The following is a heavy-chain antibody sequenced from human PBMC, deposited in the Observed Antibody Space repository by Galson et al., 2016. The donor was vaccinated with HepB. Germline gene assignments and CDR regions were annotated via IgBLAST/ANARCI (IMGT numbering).Heavy chain of an antibody. CDR1: GFVFSTYG. D-gene: IGHD2-21*01. V-gene: IGHV3-23*01. CDR3: ARGGLYWGGYVGDN. J-gene: IGHJ4*02. Sequence: SLRLSCAASGFVFSTYGMSWVRQAPGKGLEWVSAIDGSGYSTYYADSVKGRFTSSRDNSKNTVYLQMNSLRAEDTAVYYCARGGLYWGGYVGDNWGQGTLVTVSS. CDR2: IDGSGYST.